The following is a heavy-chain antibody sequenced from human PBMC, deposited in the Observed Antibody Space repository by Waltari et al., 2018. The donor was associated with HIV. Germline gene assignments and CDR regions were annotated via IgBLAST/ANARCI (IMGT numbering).Heavy chain of an antibody. CDR2: RKQDGSEK. CDR1: GSTLINFW. CDR3: ASPSIRAGMDV. D-gene: IGHD2-2*02. Sequence: EVQLVESGGGLVQPGGSLRLSCAASGSTLINFWMSWVRQAPGKGLEWLANRKQDGSEKYYVDSVKGRFTISRYNAKNSLYLQMNSLRAEDTAVYYCASPSIRAGMDVWGQGTTVTVSS. V-gene: IGHV3-7*01. J-gene: IGHJ6*02.